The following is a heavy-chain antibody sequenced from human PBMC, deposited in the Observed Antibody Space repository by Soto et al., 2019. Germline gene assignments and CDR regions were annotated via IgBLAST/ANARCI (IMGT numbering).Heavy chain of an antibody. CDR2: IRGRGGRT. V-gene: IGHV3-23*01. CDR1: GFTFSSYA. CDR3: APRNRFDP. Sequence: LRLSCAASGFTFSSYAMSWVRQAPGKGLEWVSAIRGRGGRTYYADSVKGRFTISRDNSKNAVYLQMNSLRAEDTAVYYCAPRNRFDPWGQGALVTLAS. J-gene: IGHJ5*02.